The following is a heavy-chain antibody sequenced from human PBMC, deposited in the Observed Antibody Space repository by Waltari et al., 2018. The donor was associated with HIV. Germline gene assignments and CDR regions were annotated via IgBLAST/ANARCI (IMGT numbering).Heavy chain of an antibody. Sequence: QVRLQQWGTGLLKPSETLSLTCAVYGGSFSGYYRNWIRQSPGKGLEWIGEINHSGNTNNNPSLQSRVTISVDTSKNQFSLKLSSVTAADTAVYYCARRRQDEVGPFGDWSQGSLVTVSS. CDR2: INHSGNT. D-gene: IGHD3-16*01. CDR3: ARRRQDEVGPFGD. CDR1: GGSFSGYY. J-gene: IGHJ4*02. V-gene: IGHV4-34*01.